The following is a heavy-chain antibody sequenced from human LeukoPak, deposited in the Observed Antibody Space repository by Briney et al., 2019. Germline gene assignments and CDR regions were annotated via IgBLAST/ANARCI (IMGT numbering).Heavy chain of an antibody. D-gene: IGHD3-16*01. J-gene: IGHJ4*02. V-gene: IGHV3-48*04. CDR2: ISSSSSTI. Sequence: GGSLRLSCAASGFTFSSYSMNWVRQAPGKGLEWVSYISSSSSTIYYADSVKGRFTFSRDNAKNSLYLQINSLRAEDTAVYYCARLGEKADFDYWGQGTLVTVSS. CDR1: GFTFSSYS. CDR3: ARLGEKADFDY.